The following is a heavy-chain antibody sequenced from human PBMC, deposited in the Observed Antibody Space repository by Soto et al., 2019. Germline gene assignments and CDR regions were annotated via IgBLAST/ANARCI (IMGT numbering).Heavy chain of an antibody. V-gene: IGHV3-21*01. CDR1: GFTFSAYH. CDR2: INPTSSHI. J-gene: IGHJ3*01. D-gene: IGHD2-15*01. Sequence: EVQLVESGGGLVMPGGSLRLSCAASGFTFSAYHMNWVRQAPGKGLEWVSSINPTSSHIYYADSVRGRFTISRDDSKNSVSLQMNSLRTEDAALFSCARGYCGGGGCYLRRDAFDVGGQGTMSPSLQ. CDR3: ARGYCGGGGCYLRRDAFDV.